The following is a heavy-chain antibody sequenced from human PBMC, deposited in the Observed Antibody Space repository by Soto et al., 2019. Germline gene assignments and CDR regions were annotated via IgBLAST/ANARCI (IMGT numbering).Heavy chain of an antibody. J-gene: IGHJ4*02. D-gene: IGHD6-13*01. CDR1: GFTFSSYA. Sequence: PAGSLRLSCAASGFTFSSYAMNWVRQAPGKGLEWVSAISPGGGSPYYTDSVKGRFTISRDNSKNTLYLQMNSLRAEDTAVYYCAKQIPAAGSDYWGQGTLVTVSS. CDR3: AKQIPAAGSDY. V-gene: IGHV3-23*01. CDR2: ISPGGGSP.